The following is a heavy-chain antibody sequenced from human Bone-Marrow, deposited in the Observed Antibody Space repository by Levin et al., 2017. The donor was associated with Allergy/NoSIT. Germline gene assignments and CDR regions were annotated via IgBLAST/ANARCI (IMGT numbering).Heavy chain of an antibody. Sequence: GGSLRLSCTASGFTFGDYAMSWVRQAPGKGLEWVGFIRSKAYGGTTEYAASVKGRFTISRDDSKSIAYLQMNSLKTEDTAVYYCTRDWPVRSSWEGWFDPWGQGTLVTVSS. V-gene: IGHV3-49*04. J-gene: IGHJ5*02. CDR1: GFTFGDYA. D-gene: IGHD6-13*01. CDR3: TRDWPVRSSWEGWFDP. CDR2: IRSKAYGGTT.